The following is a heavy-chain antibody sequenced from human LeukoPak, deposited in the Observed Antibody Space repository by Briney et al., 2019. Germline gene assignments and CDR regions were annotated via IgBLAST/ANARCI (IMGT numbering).Heavy chain of an antibody. J-gene: IGHJ5*02. D-gene: IGHD4-17*01. CDR1: GYTFTSYD. CDR2: MNPNSGNT. V-gene: IGHV1-8*01. Sequence: ASAKVSCKASGYTFTSYDINWVRQATGQGLEWMGWMNPNSGNTGYAQKFQGRVTMTRNTSISTAYMELSSLRSEDTAVYYCARGVRVTVTTSWFDPWGQGTLVTVSS. CDR3: ARGVRVTVTTSWFDP.